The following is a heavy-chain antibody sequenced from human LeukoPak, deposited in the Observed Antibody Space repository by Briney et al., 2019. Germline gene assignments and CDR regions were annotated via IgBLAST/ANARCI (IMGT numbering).Heavy chain of an antibody. V-gene: IGHV1-46*01. CDR1: GCTFTSDY. Sequence: ASVKVSFKASGCTFTSDYMNWVRPAPGQGLEWMGIVHSSGGVIKYAQEFQDRLTVTRDTSTSTIYMELSSLRSEDTAVYYCAGSSHQRNWFDPWGQGTLVIVSS. CDR2: VHSSGGVI. CDR3: AGSSHQRNWFDP. J-gene: IGHJ5*02. D-gene: IGHD1-26*01.